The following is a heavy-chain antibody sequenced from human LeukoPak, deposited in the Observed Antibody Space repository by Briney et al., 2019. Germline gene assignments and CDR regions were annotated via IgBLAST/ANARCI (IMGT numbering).Heavy chain of an antibody. D-gene: IGHD6-6*01. CDR3: ARDGTSSSWPYMDV. CDR1: GVTLSSNY. Sequence: GGSLRLSCAASGVTLSSNYMSWVRQAPGKGLEWGSVIYSGGSTYYADSVNGRFTISRDNSKNTLYLQMNSLRAEDTAVYYCARDGTSSSWPYMDVWGKGTTVTVSS. CDR2: IYSGGST. J-gene: IGHJ6*03. V-gene: IGHV3-53*01.